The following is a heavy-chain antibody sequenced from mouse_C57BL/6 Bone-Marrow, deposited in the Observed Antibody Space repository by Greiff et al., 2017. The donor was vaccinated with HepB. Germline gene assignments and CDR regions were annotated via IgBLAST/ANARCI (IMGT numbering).Heavy chain of an antibody. J-gene: IGHJ2*01. D-gene: IGHD1-1*01. CDR2: IYPRSGNT. Sequence: QVQLKESGAELARPGASVKLSCKASGYTFTSYGISWVKQRTGQGLEWIGEIYPRSGNTYYNEKFKGKATMTADKSSSTAYMELRSLTSEDSAVYFCAMRITTVVLDYWGQGTTLTVSS. CDR3: AMRITTVVLDY. CDR1: GYTFTSYG. V-gene: IGHV1-81*01.